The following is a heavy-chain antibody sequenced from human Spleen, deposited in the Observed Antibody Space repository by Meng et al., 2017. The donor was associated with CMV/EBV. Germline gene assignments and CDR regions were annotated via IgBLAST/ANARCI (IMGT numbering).Heavy chain of an antibody. D-gene: IGHD3-3*01. CDR2: IWYDGSNK. CDR3: AKESHITSFGVVLNVDFDS. CDR1: ESRFSSYG. Sequence: GGPLRLSCAASESRFSSYGMHWVRQAPGKGLEWVAVIWYDGSNKYYADSVKCRFTISRDNSKNTVNLQLSSLRVEDTAVYYCAKESHITSFGVVLNVDFDSWGPGTLVTVSS. V-gene: IGHV3-33*06. J-gene: IGHJ4*02.